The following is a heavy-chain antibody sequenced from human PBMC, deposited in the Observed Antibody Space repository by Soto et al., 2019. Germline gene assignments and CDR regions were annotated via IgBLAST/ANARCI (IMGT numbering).Heavy chain of an antibody. CDR2: ISGSGGST. D-gene: IGHD3-10*01. CDR3: AKERRSYGSGSPNWFDP. CDR1: GFTFSSYA. Sequence: EVQLLESGGGLVQPGGSLRLSCAASGFTFSSYAMSWVRQAPGKGLEWVSAISGSGGSTYYADSVKGRFTISRDNSKNTLYLQMNSLRAEDTAVYYCAKERRSYGSGSPNWFDPGGQGTLVTVSS. J-gene: IGHJ5*02. V-gene: IGHV3-23*01.